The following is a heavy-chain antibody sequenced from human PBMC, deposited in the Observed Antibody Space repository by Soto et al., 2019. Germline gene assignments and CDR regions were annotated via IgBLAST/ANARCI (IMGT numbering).Heavy chain of an antibody. J-gene: IGHJ4*02. V-gene: IGHV5-10-1*01. CDR2: IDPSDSQT. CDR3: ARQIYDSDTGPNFQYYFDS. Sequence: PGESLKISCKGSGYSFAGYWITWVRQKPGKGLEWMGRIDPSDSQTYCSPSFRGHVTISATKSITTVFLQWSNLRASDTAMYYCARQIYDSDTGPNFQYYFDSWGQGTPVTVSS. CDR1: GYSFAGYW. D-gene: IGHD3-22*01.